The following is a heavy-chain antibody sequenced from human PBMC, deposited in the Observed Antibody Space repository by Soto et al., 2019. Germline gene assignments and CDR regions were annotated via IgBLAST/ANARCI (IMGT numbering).Heavy chain of an antibody. Sequence: QEQLVQAGAEVKKPGSSVRISCRASGGTFGNDAVSWVRQAPGQGLQWMGGIIPIFGTTHYAQMFQGRVTITADESTATAYMELRSVTSEDTAVYYCATGLRTGNDGMDVWGQGTAVTVSS. D-gene: IGHD1-1*01. CDR2: IIPIFGTT. V-gene: IGHV1-69*01. J-gene: IGHJ6*02. CDR1: GGTFGNDA. CDR3: ATGLRTGNDGMDV.